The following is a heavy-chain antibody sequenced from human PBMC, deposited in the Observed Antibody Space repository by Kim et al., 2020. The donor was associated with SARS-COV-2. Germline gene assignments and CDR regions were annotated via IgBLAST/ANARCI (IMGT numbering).Heavy chain of an antibody. CDR3: ATRRDGYKS. CDR1: GFTFSDYY. Sequence: GGYLRLSCAASGFTFSDYYMSWIRQAPGKGLEWVSYISSSSSYTNYADSVKGRFTISRDNAKNSLYLQMNSLRAEDTAVYYCATRRDGYKSWGQGTLVTVSS. D-gene: IGHD5-12*01. J-gene: IGHJ4*02. V-gene: IGHV3-11*03. CDR2: ISSSSSYT.